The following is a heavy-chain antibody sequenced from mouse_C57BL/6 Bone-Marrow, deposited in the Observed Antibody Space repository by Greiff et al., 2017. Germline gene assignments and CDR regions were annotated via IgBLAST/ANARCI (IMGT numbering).Heavy chain of an antibody. CDR2: IYPRSGNT. Sequence: VQLQQSGAELARPGASVKLSCKASGYTFTSYGISWVKQRTGQGLECIGEIYPRSGNTYYNEKFKGKATLTADKSSSTAYMELRSLTSEDSAVYFCARERYDYDGFAYWGQGTLVTVSA. D-gene: IGHD2-4*01. J-gene: IGHJ3*01. V-gene: IGHV1-81*01. CDR3: ARERYDYDGFAY. CDR1: GYTFTSYG.